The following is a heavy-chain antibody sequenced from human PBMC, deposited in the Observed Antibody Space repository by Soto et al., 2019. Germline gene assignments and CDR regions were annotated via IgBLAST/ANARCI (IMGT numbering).Heavy chain of an antibody. CDR2: IYYSGST. J-gene: IGHJ6*02. CDR3: ASLYYYDSRNYYYYGMDV. V-gene: IGHV4-30-4*01. CDR1: GGSISSGDYY. Sequence: QVQLQESGPGLVKPSQTLSLTCTVSGGSISSGDYYWSWIRQPPGKGLEWIGYIYYSGSTYYNPSLKSRVTISGDTSKNQFSLKLSSVTAADTAVYYCASLYYYDSRNYYYYGMDVWGQGTTVTVSS. D-gene: IGHD3-22*01.